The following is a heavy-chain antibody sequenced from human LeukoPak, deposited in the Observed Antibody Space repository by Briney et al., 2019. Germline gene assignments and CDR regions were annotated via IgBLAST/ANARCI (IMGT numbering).Heavy chain of an antibody. CDR2: ISGSGGST. Sequence: GGSLRLSCAASGFTFSNIWMSWARQAPGKGLEWVSSISGSGGSTYYADSVRGRFTVSRDNSRNTLALQMNSLRAEDTAVYYCAGSPTVDAAFDIWGQGTMVTVSS. CDR3: AGSPTVDAAFDI. V-gene: IGHV3-23*01. J-gene: IGHJ3*02. D-gene: IGHD4-23*01. CDR1: GFTFSNIW.